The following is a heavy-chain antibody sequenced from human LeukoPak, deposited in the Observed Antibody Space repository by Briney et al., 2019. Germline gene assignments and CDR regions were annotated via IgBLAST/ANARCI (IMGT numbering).Heavy chain of an antibody. CDR3: ASRYYDSSGYQYFQH. Sequence: SVKVSCKASRYTFTGYYMHWVRQAPGQGLEWMGGIIPIFGTANYAQKFQGRVTITADKSTSTAYMELSSLRSEDTAVYYCASRYYDSSGYQYFQHWGQGTLVTVSS. V-gene: IGHV1-69*06. J-gene: IGHJ1*01. CDR2: IIPIFGTA. D-gene: IGHD3-22*01. CDR1: RYTFTGYY.